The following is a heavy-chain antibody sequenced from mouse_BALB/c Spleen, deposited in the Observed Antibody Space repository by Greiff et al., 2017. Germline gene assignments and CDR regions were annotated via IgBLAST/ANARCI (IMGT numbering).Heavy chain of an antibody. CDR1: GYTFSSYW. J-gene: IGHJ1*01. CDR2: ILPGSGST. Sequence: QVQLQQSGAELMKPGASVKISCKATGYTFSSYWIEWVKQRPGHGLEWIGEILPGSGSTNYNEKFKGKATFTADTSSNTAYMQLSSLTSEDSAVYYCARPTMIKSYWYFDVWGAGTTVTVSS. CDR3: ARPTMIKSYWYFDV. D-gene: IGHD2-4*01. V-gene: IGHV1-9*01.